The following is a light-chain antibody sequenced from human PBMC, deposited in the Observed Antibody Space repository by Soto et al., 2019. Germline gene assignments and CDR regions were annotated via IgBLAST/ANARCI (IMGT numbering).Light chain of an antibody. Sequence: QSVLTQTPSVSGAPGQRVTISCTGSSSNIGADYDVHWYQQLPGTAPKLLIFSNIIRPSGVPDRFSGSKSGTSASLAITGLQAEDEADYYCQSYDSSLSASVFGGGTKLTVL. CDR1: SSNIGADYD. CDR3: QSYDSSLSASV. CDR2: SNI. J-gene: IGLJ3*02. V-gene: IGLV1-40*01.